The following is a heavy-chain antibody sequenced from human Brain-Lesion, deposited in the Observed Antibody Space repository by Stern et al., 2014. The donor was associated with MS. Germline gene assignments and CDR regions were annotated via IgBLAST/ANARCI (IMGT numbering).Heavy chain of an antibody. J-gene: IGHJ5*02. CDR3: AGEEDIRYCSGGSCTGNWFDP. V-gene: IGHV4-39*01. CDR1: GGSVSSTSYA. CDR2: IYYSGNT. Sequence: QLVESGPGLVKPSETLSLTCTVAGGSVSSTSYAWAWIRQPPGKGLEWIGTIYYSGNTYYSPSLKSRLTISLDTSKNQFSFTRRSVTAADTAVYYCAGEEDIRYCSGGSCTGNWFDPWGQGTLVTVSS. D-gene: IGHD2-15*01.